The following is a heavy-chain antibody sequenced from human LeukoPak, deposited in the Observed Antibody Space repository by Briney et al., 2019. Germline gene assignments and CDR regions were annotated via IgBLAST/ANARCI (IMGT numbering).Heavy chain of an antibody. CDR3: ARGNYDFWSGYRLYWFDP. D-gene: IGHD3-3*01. CDR1: GGSISSYY. V-gene: IGHV4-59*01. Sequence: PSETLSLTFTVSGGSISSYYWSWIRQPPGKGLGWLGYIYYSGSTNYNPSLKSRVTISVDTSKNQFSLKLSSVTAADTAVYYCARGNYDFWSGYRLYWFDPWGQGTLVPVSS. CDR2: IYYSGST. J-gene: IGHJ5*02.